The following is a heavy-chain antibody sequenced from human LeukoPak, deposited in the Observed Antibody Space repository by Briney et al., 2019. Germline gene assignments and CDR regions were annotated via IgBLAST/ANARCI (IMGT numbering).Heavy chain of an antibody. D-gene: IGHD1-26*01. CDR3: ARDHWELLSSYWYFDL. CDR1: GYTFTSYA. Sequence: EASVKVSCKASGYTFTSYAMHWVRQAPGQRLEWMGWINAGNGNTKYSQKFQGRVTITRDTSASTAYMELSSLRSEDKAVYYCARDHWELLSSYWYFDLWGRGTLVTVSS. V-gene: IGHV1-3*01. CDR2: INAGNGNT. J-gene: IGHJ2*01.